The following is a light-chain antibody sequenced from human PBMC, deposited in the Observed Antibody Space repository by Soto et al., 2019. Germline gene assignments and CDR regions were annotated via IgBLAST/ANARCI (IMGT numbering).Light chain of an antibody. Sequence: EIVMTQSPATLSVSPGERATLSCRASQSVSNNLAWYQQKPCQAPRLLIYFASTRATGIPARFSGSGSGTEFTLTISSPQSEDFAVYYCQHYNNWPLTLGGGTNVEIK. V-gene: IGKV3-15*01. CDR3: QHYNNWPLT. J-gene: IGKJ4*01. CDR2: FAS. CDR1: QSVSNN.